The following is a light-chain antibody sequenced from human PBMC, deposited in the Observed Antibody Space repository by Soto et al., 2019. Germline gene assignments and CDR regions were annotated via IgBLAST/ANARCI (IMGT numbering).Light chain of an antibody. CDR1: SSDVGSYNL. Sequence: QSVLTQPASVSGSPGQSITISCTGTSSDVGSYNLVSWYQQHPGKAPKLMIYEGSKRPSGVSNRFSGSKSGNTASLTISGLLAEYVADYYSCSDAGSSTWVFGGGTQLTV. CDR3: CSDAGSSTWV. J-gene: IGLJ3*02. V-gene: IGLV2-23*01. CDR2: EGS.